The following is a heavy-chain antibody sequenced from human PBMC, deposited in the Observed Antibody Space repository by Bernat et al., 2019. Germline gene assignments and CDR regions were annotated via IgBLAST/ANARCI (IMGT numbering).Heavy chain of an antibody. V-gene: IGHV4-4*02. CDR1: GGSISSSNC. CDR3: ARGVLTVTTIYYYYGMDV. J-gene: IGHJ6*02. D-gene: IGHD4-17*01. Sequence: QVQLQESGPGLLNPSGTLSLTCAVSGGSISSSNCWSCVRQPPGKGLEWIGDIYHSGSNNYNPSLKSRVTISVDKSKNQFSLKLSSVNAADTAVYYCARGVLTVTTIYYYYGMDVWGQGTTVTVSS. CDR2: IYHSGSN.